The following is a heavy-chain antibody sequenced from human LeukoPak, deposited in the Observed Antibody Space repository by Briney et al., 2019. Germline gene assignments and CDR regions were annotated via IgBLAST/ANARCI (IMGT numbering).Heavy chain of an antibody. V-gene: IGHV1-69*04. D-gene: IGHD3-3*01. CDR2: IIPILGIA. CDR1: GGTLSSYA. CDR3: ATQLLRFLEGPYYYYGMDV. J-gene: IGHJ6*02. Sequence: SVKVSCKASGGTLSSYAISWVRQAPGQGLEWMGRIIPILGIANYSQKFQGRVTITADKSTSTAYMELSSLRSEDTAVYYCATQLLRFLEGPYYYYGMDVWGQGTTVTVSS.